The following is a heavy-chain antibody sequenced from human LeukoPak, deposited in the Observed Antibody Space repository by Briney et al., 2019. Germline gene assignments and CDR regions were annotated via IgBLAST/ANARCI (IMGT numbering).Heavy chain of an antibody. D-gene: IGHD3-9*01. CDR2: ISGSGSST. Sequence: GGSLRLSCAASGFTFSSYAMSWVRQAPGKGLEWVSAISGSGSSTYYADSVKGRFTISRDNSKNTLYLQMNSLRAEDTAVYYCAKERQYYDILTGYYLAEYFQHWGQGTLVTVSS. J-gene: IGHJ1*01. CDR1: GFTFSSYA. V-gene: IGHV3-23*01. CDR3: AKERQYYDILTGYYLAEYFQH.